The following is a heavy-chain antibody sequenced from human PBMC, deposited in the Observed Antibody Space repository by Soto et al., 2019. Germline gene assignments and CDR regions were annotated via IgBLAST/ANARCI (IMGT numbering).Heavy chain of an antibody. CDR2: ISPVTVNR. V-gene: IGHV1-3*01. Sequence: AGKGSSHAPGYTFTPSSMQWLRPAPRQRLEWIGWISPVTVNRKYSQKFPCRVAITRDTSARTVYMDLSSLRSEDTAVYDCACREDVDLFDLWGQGTMVTVSS. CDR1: GYTFTPSS. CDR3: ACREDVDLFDL. J-gene: IGHJ3*01. D-gene: IGHD3-16*01.